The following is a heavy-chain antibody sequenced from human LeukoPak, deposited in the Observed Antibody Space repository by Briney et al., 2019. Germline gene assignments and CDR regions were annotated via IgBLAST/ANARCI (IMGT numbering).Heavy chain of an antibody. D-gene: IGHD2-2*01. Sequence: ASVKVSCKASGYTFTGYYMHWVRQAPGQGLEWMGRINPNSGGTNYAQKFQGRVTMTRDKSISTAYMELSRLRSDDTAVYYCARDRPDIVVVPAANPTDAFDIWGQGTMVTVSS. CDR1: GYTFTGYY. J-gene: IGHJ3*02. CDR2: INPNSGGT. V-gene: IGHV1-2*06. CDR3: ARDRPDIVVVPAANPTDAFDI.